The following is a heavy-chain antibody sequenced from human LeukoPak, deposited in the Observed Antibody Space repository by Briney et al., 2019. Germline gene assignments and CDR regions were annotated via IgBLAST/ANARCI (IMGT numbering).Heavy chain of an antibody. J-gene: IGHJ4*02. Sequence: TFISXXIXXXRQAPGXGLXXXXXXIPIFGTANYAHNFQGRVTITTDESKSTDYMELSSLRSEDTAVYYCASHPPYCSGGSCPYYFDYWGQGTLVTVSS. CDR3: ASHPPYCSGGSCPYYFDY. V-gene: IGHV1-69*05. CDR1: TFISXX. D-gene: IGHD2-15*01. CDR2: XIPIFGTA.